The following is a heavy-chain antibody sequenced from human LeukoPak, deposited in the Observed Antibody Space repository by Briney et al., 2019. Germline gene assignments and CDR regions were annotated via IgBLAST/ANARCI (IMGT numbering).Heavy chain of an antibody. CDR2: ISGYGGDT. CDR3: ARAHHSSGWFLPYYLDY. V-gene: IGHV3-23*01. D-gene: IGHD6-19*01. Sequence: GGSLRLSCAASGFTFSNFAMSWVRQAPGKGLEWVSSISGYGGDTYYTDSVKGRFTISRDNSKNTLYLQMNSLRAEDTAVYYCARAHHSSGWFLPYYLDYWGQGTLVTVSS. J-gene: IGHJ4*02. CDR1: GFTFSNFA.